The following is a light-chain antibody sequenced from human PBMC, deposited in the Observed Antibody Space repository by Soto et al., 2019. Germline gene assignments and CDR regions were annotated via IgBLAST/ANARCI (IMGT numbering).Light chain of an antibody. J-gene: IGKJ4*01. CDR3: QQYFITPLT. CDR1: LNTYFKSNNRNY. CDR2: WAS. Sequence: DIVMTQSPDSLRVSLGERATISCTSSLNTYFKSNNRNYLAWYQQKTGQPPKLLVYWASTRESGVPDRFTGSGSGTYFTLTIDNVQPDDVAVYYCQQYFITPLTFGGGTKVDIK. V-gene: IGKV4-1*01.